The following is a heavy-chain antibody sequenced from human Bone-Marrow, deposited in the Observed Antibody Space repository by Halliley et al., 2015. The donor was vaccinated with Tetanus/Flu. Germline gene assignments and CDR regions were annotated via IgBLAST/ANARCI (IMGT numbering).Heavy chain of an antibody. CDR1: GYTFIRHG. V-gene: IGHV1-18*04. CDR2: ISTKNGAT. CDR3: ARGPPGDWSGGSCPSGQY. Sequence: QLVQSGAELKKPGASVNVSCKASGYTFIRHGFSWVRQAPGQGLEWMGWISTKNGATKYAQKFQGRVIMTTAASTATVYMELRGLRSDDTAMYYWARGPPGDWSGGSCPSGQYWGPGTLVSVSS. J-gene: IGHJ4*02. D-gene: IGHD2-15*01.